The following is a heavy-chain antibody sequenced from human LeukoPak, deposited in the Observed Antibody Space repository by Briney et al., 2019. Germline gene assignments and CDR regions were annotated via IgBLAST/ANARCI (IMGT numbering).Heavy chain of an antibody. J-gene: IGHJ6*02. CDR2: VSGYNGNT. Sequence: ASVKVSCKASGYTFTSNDISWVRQAPGQGLEWMGWVSGYNGNTNYLQKFQGRVSMTTDTSTSTAYMELRRLRSDDTAVYYCAREWRHCSGGDCDTPSGGMDVWGQGTTVTVSS. CDR3: AREWRHCSGGDCDTPSGGMDV. CDR1: GYTFTSND. V-gene: IGHV1-18*01. D-gene: IGHD2-15*01.